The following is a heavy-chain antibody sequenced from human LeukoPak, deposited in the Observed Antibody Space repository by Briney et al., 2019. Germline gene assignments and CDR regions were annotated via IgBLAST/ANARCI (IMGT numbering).Heavy chain of an antibody. D-gene: IGHD3-10*01. CDR3: ARTPGITMVRGVIICAFDI. CDR2: IYYSGST. V-gene: IGHV4-59*01. CDR1: GVSISSYY. Sequence: SETLSLTCTVSGVSISSYYWSWIRQPPGKGLEWLGYIYYSGSTNYNPSLKSRVTISVDTSKNQFSLKLSSVTAADTAVYYCARTPGITMVRGVIICAFDIWGQGTMVTVSS. J-gene: IGHJ3*02.